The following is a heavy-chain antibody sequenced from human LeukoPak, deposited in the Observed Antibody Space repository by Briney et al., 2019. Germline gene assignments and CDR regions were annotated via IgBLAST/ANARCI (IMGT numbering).Heavy chain of an antibody. Sequence: KSGGSLRLSCAASGFTFSSYEMNWVRQAPGKGLEWVSSIAISSSYIYYADSVKGRFTIARDNARNSLYLQMNSLRAEDTAVYYCAKSGGQLVLRNNWFDPWGQGTLVTVSS. J-gene: IGHJ5*02. CDR1: GFTFSSYE. CDR2: IAISSSYI. V-gene: IGHV3-21*01. CDR3: AKSGGQLVLRNNWFDP. D-gene: IGHD6-13*01.